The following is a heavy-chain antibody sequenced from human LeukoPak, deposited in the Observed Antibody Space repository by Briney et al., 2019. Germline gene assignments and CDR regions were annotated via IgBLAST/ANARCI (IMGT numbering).Heavy chain of an antibody. V-gene: IGHV3-23*01. D-gene: IGHD2-2*01. J-gene: IGHJ3*01. CDR3: AKRIDIAVVPEAATHQAFDV. CDR1: AFTFSSFA. Sequence: GGSLRLSCVASAFTFSSFAMTWVRQAPGKGLEWVSGVHGSGATTYYADSVKGRFTISRDNSRKMLYLQMNSLRVDDTAVYYCAKRIDIAVVPEAATHQAFDVWGQGTMVTVSS. CDR2: VHGSGATT.